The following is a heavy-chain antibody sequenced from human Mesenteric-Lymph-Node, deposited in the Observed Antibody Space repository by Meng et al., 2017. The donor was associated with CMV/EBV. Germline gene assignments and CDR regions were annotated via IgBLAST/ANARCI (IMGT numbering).Heavy chain of an antibody. Sequence: ASVKVSCKASGYTFITYDISWVRQAPGKGLEWMGRISAYNGETDYVQKFQGRVTMTTDTSTRTAYMELRSLRSDDTAVYYCAREAAIRSRVIGYWGQGTLVTVSS. CDR1: GYTFITYD. V-gene: IGHV1-18*01. J-gene: IGHJ4*02. D-gene: IGHD2-2*02. CDR3: AREAAIRSRVIGY. CDR2: ISAYNGET.